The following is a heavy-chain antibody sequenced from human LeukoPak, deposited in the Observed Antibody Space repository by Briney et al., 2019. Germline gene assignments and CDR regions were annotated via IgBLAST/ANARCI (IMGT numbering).Heavy chain of an antibody. Sequence: SETLSLTCTVSGGSISSHYWSWIRQPPGQGLEWIGYIYSSGYTNYNPSLKSRVTISVDTSKNQFSLKLSAATAADTAVYYCARNERLALKDTYYYYFYYIDVWGKETTVTVSS. CDR3: ARNERLALKDTYYYYFYYIDV. V-gene: IGHV4-59*11. CDR1: GGSISSHY. CDR2: IYSSGYT. D-gene: IGHD6-25*01. J-gene: IGHJ6*03.